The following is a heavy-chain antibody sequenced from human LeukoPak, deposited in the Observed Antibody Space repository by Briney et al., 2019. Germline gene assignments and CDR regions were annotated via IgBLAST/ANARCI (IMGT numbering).Heavy chain of an antibody. J-gene: IGHJ4*02. V-gene: IGHV4-34*01. D-gene: IGHD6-13*01. Sequence: PSETLSLTCAVYGGSFSGYYWSWIRQPPGKGLEWIGEVDHSGNTNHNPSLKSRGTISVDTSKNQFSLKLTSVTAADTAVYYCARELERAAAGTGYYLDYWGQGTLVTVSS. CDR1: GGSFSGYY. CDR3: ARELERAAAGTGYYLDY. CDR2: VDHSGNT.